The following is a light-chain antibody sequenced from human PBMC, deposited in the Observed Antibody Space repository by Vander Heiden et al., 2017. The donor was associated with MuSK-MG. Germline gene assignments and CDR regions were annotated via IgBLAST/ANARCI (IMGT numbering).Light chain of an antibody. J-gene: IGLJ1*01. V-gene: IGLV3-21*02. CDR2: DDR. CDR1: NIGSKS. CDR3: QVWDRSSDHYV. Sequence: SYVLTQPPSVSVAPGQTARITCGGNNIGSKSVHWYQQKPGQAPVLVVYDDRYRPSGIPERFSGSNSGNTATLTISRVEAGDEADYYCQVWDRSSDHYVFGTGTKVTVL.